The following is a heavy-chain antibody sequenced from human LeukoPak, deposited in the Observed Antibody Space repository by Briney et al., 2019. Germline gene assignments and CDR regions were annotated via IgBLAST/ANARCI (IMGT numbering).Heavy chain of an antibody. D-gene: IGHD2-2*01. J-gene: IGHJ6*04. CDR1: GFTFSSYG. V-gene: IGHV3-30*02. Sequence: GGSLRLSCAASGFTFSSYGMHWVRQAPGKGLEWVAFIRYDGSNKYYADSVKGRFTISRDNSKNTLYLQMNSLRAEDTAVYYCAKYRVRYQLPTAPKDVWGKGTTVTVSS. CDR3: AKYRVRYQLPTAPKDV. CDR2: IRYDGSNK.